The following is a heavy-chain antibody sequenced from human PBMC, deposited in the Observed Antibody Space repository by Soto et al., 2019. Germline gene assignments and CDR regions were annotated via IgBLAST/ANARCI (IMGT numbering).Heavy chain of an antibody. CDR2: IYSGGST. Sequence: PGGSLSLSCAASGFPVSSNYMSWVRQAPGKGLEWVSVIYSGGSTYYADSVKGRFTISRDNSKNTLYLQMNSLRAEDTAVYYCAREISRPDFDYWGQGTLVTVSS. CDR3: AREISRPDFDY. J-gene: IGHJ4*02. CDR1: GFPVSSNY. V-gene: IGHV3-66*01.